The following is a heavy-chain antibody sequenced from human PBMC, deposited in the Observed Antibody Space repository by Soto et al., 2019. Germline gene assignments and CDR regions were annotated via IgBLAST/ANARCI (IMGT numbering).Heavy chain of an antibody. J-gene: IGHJ6*02. Sequence: PSETLSLTCTVSGGSISSSSYYWGWIRQPPGKGLEWIGSIYYSGSTYYNPSLKSRVAISVDTSKNQFSLKLSSVTAADTAVYYCASSANYYYYYGMEVWGQGTIVT. CDR2: IYYSGST. V-gene: IGHV4-39*01. CDR1: GGSISSSSYY. CDR3: ASSANYYYYYGMEV.